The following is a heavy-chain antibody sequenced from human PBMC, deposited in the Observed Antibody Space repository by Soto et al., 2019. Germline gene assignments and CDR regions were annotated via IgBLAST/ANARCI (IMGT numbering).Heavy chain of an antibody. CDR3: ARLSPGYCSSNSCYSGYYGMDV. CDR1: GYSFTSYW. D-gene: IGHD2-2*02. V-gene: IGHV5-51*01. J-gene: IGHJ6*02. CDR2: IYPGDSDT. Sequence: PGESLKISCKGSGYSFTSYWIGWVRQMPGKGLEWMGIIYPGDSDTRYSPSFQGQVTISADKSISTAYLQWSSLKASDTAMYYCARLSPGYCSSNSCYSGYYGMDVWGQGTTVTVSS.